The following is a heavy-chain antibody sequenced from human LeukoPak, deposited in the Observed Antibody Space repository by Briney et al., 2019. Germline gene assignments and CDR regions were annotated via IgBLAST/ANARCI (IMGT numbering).Heavy chain of an antibody. J-gene: IGHJ6*04. CDR3: TTDYDILTGYGYVDV. CDR2: ISYDGSNK. D-gene: IGHD3-9*01. V-gene: IGHV3-30*04. Sequence: PGRSLRLSCAASGFTFSNYAMHWVRQAPGKGLEWLAFISYDGSNKYYADSVKGRFTISRDNSKNTLFLQMDSLRAEDTAVYYCTTDYDILTGYGYVDVWGKGTTVTISS. CDR1: GFTFSNYA.